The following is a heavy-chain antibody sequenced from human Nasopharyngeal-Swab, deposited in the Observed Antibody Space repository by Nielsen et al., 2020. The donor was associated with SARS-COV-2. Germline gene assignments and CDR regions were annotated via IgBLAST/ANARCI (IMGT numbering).Heavy chain of an antibody. D-gene: IGHD6-19*01. V-gene: IGHV3-33*05. Sequence: GESLKISCEASKFTFSSYGMYWVRQAPGNGLEWVALISYDRNDINYADSVKGRFTISRDNSRNTLFLQMNSLRAEDTAVYYCARDWPVAGTGDDYWGQGTLVTVSS. J-gene: IGHJ4*02. CDR3: ARDWPVAGTGDDY. CDR2: ISYDRNDI. CDR1: KFTFSSYG.